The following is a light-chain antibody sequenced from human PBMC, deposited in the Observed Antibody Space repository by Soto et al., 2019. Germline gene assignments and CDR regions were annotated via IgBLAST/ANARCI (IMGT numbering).Light chain of an antibody. CDR1: QNINIF. CDR3: QESYSTPLA. CDR2: AAS. V-gene: IGKV1-39*01. Sequence: DIQVTQSPSSLSASVGVRVTITCRTSQNINIFLNWYQQKPGRAPMVVISAASNLESGVPSRFSGRGSGTEFTLTISNLQPGDSALYFCQESYSTPLAFGGGTRVEIK. J-gene: IGKJ4*01.